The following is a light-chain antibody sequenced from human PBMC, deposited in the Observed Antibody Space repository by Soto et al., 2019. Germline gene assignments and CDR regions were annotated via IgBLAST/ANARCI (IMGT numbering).Light chain of an antibody. Sequence: QAVLTQSPAVSAAPGQKVTISCSGSSSNIGNNYVSWYQQLPGTAPKLRIYDNNKRPSGIPDRFSGSKSGTSGTLDITGLQTGDEADYYCATWDGSLPGEVVGGGTKLTVL. J-gene: IGLJ2*01. V-gene: IGLV1-51*01. CDR1: SSNIGNNY. CDR2: DNN. CDR3: ATWDGSLPGEV.